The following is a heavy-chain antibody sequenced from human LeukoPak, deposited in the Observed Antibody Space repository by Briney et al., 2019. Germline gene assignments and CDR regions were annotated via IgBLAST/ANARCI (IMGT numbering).Heavy chain of an antibody. V-gene: IGHV4-4*02. D-gene: IGHD6-19*01. CDR2: IYHSGST. CDR1: GGSISSSNW. CDR3: ASSSSGGEEWLAEYFQH. Sequence: PSGTLSLTCAVSGGSISSSNWWSWVRQPPGKGLEWIGEIYHSGSTNYNPSLKSRVTISVDKSKNQFSLKLSSVTAADTAVYYCASSSSGGEEWLAEYFQHWGQGTLVTVSS. J-gene: IGHJ1*01.